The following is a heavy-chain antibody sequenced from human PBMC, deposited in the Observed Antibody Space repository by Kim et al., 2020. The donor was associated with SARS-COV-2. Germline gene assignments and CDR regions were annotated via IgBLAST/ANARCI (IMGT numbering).Heavy chain of an antibody. J-gene: IGHJ4*02. CDR2: INHSGST. Sequence: SQTLSLTCAVYGGSFSGYYWSWIRQPPGKGLEWIGEINHSGSTNYNPSLKSRVTISVDTSKNQFSLKLSSVTAADTAVYYCARYRERDSASSGYSGNEFGYYFDYWGQGTLVTVSS. D-gene: IGHD3-22*01. V-gene: IGHV4-34*01. CDR1: GGSFSGYY. CDR3: ARYRERDSASSGYSGNEFGYYFDY.